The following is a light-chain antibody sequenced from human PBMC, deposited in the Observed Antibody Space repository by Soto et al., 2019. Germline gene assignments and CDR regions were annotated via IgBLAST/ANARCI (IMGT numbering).Light chain of an antibody. CDR1: SSDVGDYKY. J-gene: IGLJ1*01. Sequence: QSALTQPASVSGSPGQSITISCTGTSSDVGDYKYVSWYQQHPDKAPKLIIFVNSNRPSGVSTRFSGSKSGNTASLTISGLQAEDEADYYCSSYTSGDTPYVFGTGTKLTVL. CDR3: SSYTSGDTPYV. V-gene: IGLV2-14*01. CDR2: VNS.